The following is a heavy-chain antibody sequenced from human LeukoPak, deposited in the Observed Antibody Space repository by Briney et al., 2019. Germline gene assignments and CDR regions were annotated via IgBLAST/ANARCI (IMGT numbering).Heavy chain of an antibody. J-gene: IGHJ4*02. CDR1: GGSISSYY. CDR3: ARGQYNWNY. D-gene: IGHD1-20*01. Sequence: SETLSLTCTVSGGSISSYYWNWIRQPPGKGLEWIGDIYYSGSTNYNPSLKSRVIMSVDTSKNQFSLELSSVTAADTAVYYCARGQYNWNYWGQGTLVSVSS. V-gene: IGHV4-59*01. CDR2: IYYSGST.